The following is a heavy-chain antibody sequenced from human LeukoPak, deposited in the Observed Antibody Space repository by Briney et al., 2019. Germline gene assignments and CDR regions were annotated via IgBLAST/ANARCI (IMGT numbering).Heavy chain of an antibody. V-gene: IGHV4-34*01. CDR1: GDSVSGYY. Sequence: SETLSLTCTVSGDSVSGYYGSWIRQPPGKGLEWIGEINHSGSTNYNPSLKSRVTISVDTSKNQFSLKLSSVTAADTAVYYCARGGGNYYMDVWDEGTTVTVSS. J-gene: IGHJ6*03. CDR2: INHSGST. CDR3: ARGGGNYYMDV.